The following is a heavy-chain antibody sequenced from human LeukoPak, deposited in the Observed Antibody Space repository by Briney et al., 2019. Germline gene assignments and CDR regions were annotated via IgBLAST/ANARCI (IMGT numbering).Heavy chain of an antibody. CDR1: GFTFNEFW. CDR2: IHKDGLHT. Sequence: TGGSLRFSCAASGFTFNEFWMHWVRQVPGKGLMWVARIHKDGLHTWYADSMKGRFTISRDNAENTVYLQLNSLRVEDTAVYYCARESEAAGTYYLDHWGQGNLVTVSS. V-gene: IGHV3-74*01. J-gene: IGHJ4*02. CDR3: ARESEAAGTYYLDH. D-gene: IGHD6-25*01.